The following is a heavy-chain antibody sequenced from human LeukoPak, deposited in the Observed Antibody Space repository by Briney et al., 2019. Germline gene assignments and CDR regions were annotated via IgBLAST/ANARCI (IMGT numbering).Heavy chain of an antibody. CDR3: AKEAYCGGDCYFDY. D-gene: IGHD2-21*02. CDR1: GFTFSSYG. J-gene: IGHJ4*02. CDR2: IWYDGSNK. Sequence: PGGSLRLSCAASGFTFSSYGMHWVRQAPGKGLEWVAVIWYDGSNKYYTDSVKGRFTISRDNSKNTLYLQMNSLRAEDTAVYYCAKEAYCGGDCYFDYWGQGTLLTVSS. V-gene: IGHV3-33*06.